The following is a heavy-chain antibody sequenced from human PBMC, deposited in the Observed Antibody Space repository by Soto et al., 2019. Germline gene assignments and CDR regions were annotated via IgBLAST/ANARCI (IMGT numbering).Heavy chain of an antibody. CDR3: ARDLAPFIAAAGPQGDY. CDR2: ISAYNGNT. V-gene: IGHV1-18*01. D-gene: IGHD6-13*01. Sequence: QVPLVQSVAEVKKPGASVKVSCKASGYTFTSYGISWVRQAPGQGLEWMGWISAYNGNTNYAQKLQGRVTMTTDTSTSTAYMELRSLRSDDTAVYYCARDLAPFIAAAGPQGDYWGQGTLVTVSS. CDR1: GYTFTSYG. J-gene: IGHJ4*02.